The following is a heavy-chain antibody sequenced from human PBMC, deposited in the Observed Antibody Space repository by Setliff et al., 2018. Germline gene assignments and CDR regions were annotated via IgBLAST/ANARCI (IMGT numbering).Heavy chain of an antibody. CDR1: GYTFTSYG. Sequence: ASVKVSCKASGYTFTSYGISWVRQAPGQGLEWMGWISAYNGNTNYAQKLQGRVTMTTDTSTSTAYMELRSLRSDDTAVYYCARVRKWFGADPFDYWGQGTLVTVSS. D-gene: IGHD3-10*01. CDR3: ARVRKWFGADPFDY. CDR2: ISAYNGNT. V-gene: IGHV1-18*01. J-gene: IGHJ4*02.